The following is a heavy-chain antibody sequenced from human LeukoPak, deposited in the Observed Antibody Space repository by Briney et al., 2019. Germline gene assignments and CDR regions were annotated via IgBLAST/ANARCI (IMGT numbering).Heavy chain of an antibody. Sequence: SETLSLTCTVSGGSISSGGYYWSWIRQHPGTGLEWIGYIYYSGSTYYNPSLKSRVIISVDTSKNQFSLRLSSVTAADTAVYYCARERLYSGYDFFDYWGQGTLVTVAS. CDR3: ARERLYSGYDFFDY. V-gene: IGHV4-31*03. D-gene: IGHD5-12*01. CDR1: GGSISSGGYY. J-gene: IGHJ4*02. CDR2: IYYSGST.